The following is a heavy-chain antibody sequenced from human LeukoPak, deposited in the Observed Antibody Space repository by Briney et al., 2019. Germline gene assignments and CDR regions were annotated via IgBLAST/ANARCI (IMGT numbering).Heavy chain of an antibody. J-gene: IGHJ1*01. CDR3: ARDGFSAEYFQH. V-gene: IGHV3-66*01. Sequence: PGGSLRLSCAASGFTVSSNYMSWVRQAPGKGLEWVSVIYSGGSTYYADSVEGRFTISRDNSKNTLYLQMNSLRAEDTAVYYCARDGFSAEYFQHWGQGTLVTVSS. CDR2: IYSGGST. D-gene: IGHD6-25*01. CDR1: GFTVSSNY.